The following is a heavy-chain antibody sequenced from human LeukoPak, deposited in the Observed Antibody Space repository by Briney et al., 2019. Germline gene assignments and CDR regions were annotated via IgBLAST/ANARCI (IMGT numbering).Heavy chain of an antibody. D-gene: IGHD3-22*01. J-gene: IGHJ4*02. CDR3: AREAWVTYYYDSSGYHPLDY. Sequence: SETLSLTCGVHGRSFSGYYWRWLRQPPGKGLEWLGEINHSGSTNYNPPRKSQAPISEDTSKNLFFLKLSSVAAADTAVYYCAREAWVTYYYDSSGYHPLDYWGQGTLVTVSS. V-gene: IGHV4-34*01. CDR2: INHSGST. CDR1: GRSFSGYY.